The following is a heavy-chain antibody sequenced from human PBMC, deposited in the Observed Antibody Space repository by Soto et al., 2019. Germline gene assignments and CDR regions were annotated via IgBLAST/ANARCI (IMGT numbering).Heavy chain of an antibody. J-gene: IGHJ4*02. V-gene: IGHV1-69*09. Sequence: QVLLVQSGAEVKKPESSVKVSCKTSGGTFARHVISWVRQAPGQGPEWMGKINPLSGISNYAQKFQDRVTFTADTDSSTAYMELSSLRSDDTAVYYCATPACAATWCSPSHNLDHWGQGTLVTVSS. CDR1: GGTFARHV. D-gene: IGHD2-2*01. CDR3: ATPACAATWCSPSHNLDH. CDR2: INPLSGIS.